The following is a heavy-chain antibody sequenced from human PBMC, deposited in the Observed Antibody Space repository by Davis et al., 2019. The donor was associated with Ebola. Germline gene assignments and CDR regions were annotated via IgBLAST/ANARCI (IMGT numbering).Heavy chain of an antibody. CDR3: ARPCSSGWFGGTRDY. CDR1: GFTFSSYA. D-gene: IGHD6-19*01. CDR2: ISYDGSNK. V-gene: IGHV3-30*03. Sequence: GESLKISCAASGFTFSSYAMSWVRQAPGKGLEWVAVISYDGSNKYYADSVKGRFTISRDNSKNTLYLQLNSLRTEDTALYYCARPCSSGWFGGTRDYWGQGTLVTVSS. J-gene: IGHJ4*02.